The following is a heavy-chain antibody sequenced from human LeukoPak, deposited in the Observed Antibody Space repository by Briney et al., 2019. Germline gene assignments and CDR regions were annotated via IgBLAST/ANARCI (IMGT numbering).Heavy chain of an antibody. D-gene: IGHD6-19*01. CDR1: GFTFSSYA. CDR2: ISYDGSNK. V-gene: IGHV3-30-3*01. CDR3: ARSIAVVVPDY. Sequence: SGGSLRLSCAASGFTFSSYAMHWVRQAPGKGLEWVAVISYDGSNKYYADSVKGRFTISRDNSKNTLYLQMNSLRAEDTAVYYCARSIAVVVPDYWGQGTLVTVSS. J-gene: IGHJ4*02.